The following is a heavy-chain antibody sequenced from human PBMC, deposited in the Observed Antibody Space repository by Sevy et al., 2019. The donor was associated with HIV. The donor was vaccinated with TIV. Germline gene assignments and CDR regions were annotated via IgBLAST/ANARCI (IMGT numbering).Heavy chain of an antibody. CDR1: GFTFSSYS. D-gene: IGHD3-3*01. J-gene: IGHJ4*02. V-gene: IGHV3-21*01. CDR2: ISSSSSYI. Sequence: GGSLRLSCAASGFTFSSYSMNWVRQAPGKGLEWVSSISSSSSYIYYADSVKGRFTISRDNAKNSLYLQMNGLRAEDTAVYYCATGRTSNDDFWSGYYPLFHYFDYWGQGTLVTVSS. CDR3: ATGRTSNDDFWSGYYPLFHYFDY.